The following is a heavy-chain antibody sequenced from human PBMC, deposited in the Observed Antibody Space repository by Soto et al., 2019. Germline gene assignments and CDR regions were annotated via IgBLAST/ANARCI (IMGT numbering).Heavy chain of an antibody. Sequence: SETMSLTCAVYGGSFNGYYWSWIRQPPGKGLEWIGEITHSGSTNYNPSLKSRVTISVDTSKNQFSLKLSSVTAADTAVYYCARGPVGGGNSPPYYYYGMDVWGQGTTVTVSS. CDR1: GGSFNGYY. V-gene: IGHV4-34*01. D-gene: IGHD2-21*02. CDR2: ITHSGST. CDR3: ARGPVGGGNSPPYYYYGMDV. J-gene: IGHJ6*02.